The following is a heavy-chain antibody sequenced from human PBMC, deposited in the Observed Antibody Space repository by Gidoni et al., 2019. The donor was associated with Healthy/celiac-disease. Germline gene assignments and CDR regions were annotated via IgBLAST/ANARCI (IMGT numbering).Heavy chain of an antibody. Sequence: EVQVVQSGAEVQKPGEALKIPWKGSGYSFTSYWSGCVRQMPWKGLEWRGSIYPGDSATGYSPSFQGQVTISADKSISTAYLQWSSLKASDTAMYYCARAYYHDTSGYGGEYYFYGMDVWGQGTTVTVSS. V-gene: IGHV5-51*01. D-gene: IGHD3-22*01. CDR2: IYPGDSAT. CDR3: ARAYYHDTSGYGGEYYFYGMDV. J-gene: IGHJ6*02. CDR1: GYSFTSYW.